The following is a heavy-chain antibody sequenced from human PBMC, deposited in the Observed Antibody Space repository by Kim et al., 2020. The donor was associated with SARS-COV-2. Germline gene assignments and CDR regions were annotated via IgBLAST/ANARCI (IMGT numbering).Heavy chain of an antibody. Sequence: GGSLRLSCAASGFTFSSYWMSWVRQAQGKGLEWVANRKQDEGGKYYEDAVKGRFTISRDNAKKSLYVHMNSMRAEDTAVYYCAMYTSMVPEAFDYWGQGTLLT. J-gene: IGHJ4*02. CDR3: AMYTSMVPEAFDY. CDR1: GFTFSSYW. V-gene: IGHV3-7*01. CDR2: RKQDEGGK. D-gene: IGHD5-18*01.